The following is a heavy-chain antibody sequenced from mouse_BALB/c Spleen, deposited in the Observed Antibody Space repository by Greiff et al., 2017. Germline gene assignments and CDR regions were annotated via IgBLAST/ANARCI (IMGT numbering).Heavy chain of an antibody. Sequence: VQLQQSGPELEKPGASVKISCKASGYSFTGYNMNWVKQSNGKSLEWIGNIDPYYGGTSYNQKFKGKATLTVDNSSSTAYMQLRSLTSEDSAVYYCARGEGGDADCDDWGQGTTLTVSS. V-gene: IGHV1S135*01. CDR1: GYSFTGYN. CDR2: IDPYYGGT. J-gene: IGHJ2*01. D-gene: IGHD3-3*01. CDR3: ARGEGGDADCDD.